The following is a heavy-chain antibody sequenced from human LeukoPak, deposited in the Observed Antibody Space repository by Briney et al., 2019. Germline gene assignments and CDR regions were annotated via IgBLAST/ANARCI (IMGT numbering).Heavy chain of an antibody. CDR1: GGSISSGGYY. Sequence: SETLSLTCTVSGGSISSGGYYWSWIRQHPGKGLEWIGYIYYSGSTYYNPSLKGRVTISVDTSKNQFSLKLSSVTAADTAVYYCARELVGATGWFDPWGQGTLVTVSS. CDR2: IYYSGST. V-gene: IGHV4-31*03. CDR3: ARELVGATGWFDP. D-gene: IGHD1-26*01. J-gene: IGHJ5*02.